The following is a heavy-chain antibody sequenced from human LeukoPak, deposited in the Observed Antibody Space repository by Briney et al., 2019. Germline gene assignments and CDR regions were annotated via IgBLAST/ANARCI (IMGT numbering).Heavy chain of an antibody. CDR3: ARGQEYYDFWSGYYPRYWFDP. J-gene: IGHJ5*02. D-gene: IGHD3-3*01. Sequence: PSETLSLTCTVSGGSISSYYWSWIRQPPGKGLEWIGYIYYSGSTNYNPSLKSRVTISVDTSKNQFSLKLSSVTAADTAVYYCARGQEYYDFWSGYYPRYWFDPWGQGTLVTVSS. CDR2: IYYSGST. CDR1: GGSISSYY. V-gene: IGHV4-59*12.